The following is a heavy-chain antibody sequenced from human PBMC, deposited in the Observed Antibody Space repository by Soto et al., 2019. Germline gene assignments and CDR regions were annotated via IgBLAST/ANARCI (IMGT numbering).Heavy chain of an antibody. Sequence: EAQLLESGGGLVQPGGSLRLSCAASGFTFGSYAMSWVRQAPGKGLEWVSAISSAGGSTYYADSVKGRFTISRDNSKSTLYLQMNSLRAEDTTVYYCAKDLYCATTGYSKSYDFWGQGTLVTVSS. V-gene: IGHV3-23*01. D-gene: IGHD2-2*01. CDR2: ISSAGGST. J-gene: IGHJ4*02. CDR3: AKDLYCATTGYSKSYDF. CDR1: GFTFGSYA.